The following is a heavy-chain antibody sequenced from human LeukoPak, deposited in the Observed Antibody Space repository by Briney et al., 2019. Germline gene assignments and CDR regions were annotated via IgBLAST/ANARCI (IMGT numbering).Heavy chain of an antibody. J-gene: IGHJ4*02. CDR2: ISGGGGST. CDR1: GFTFTSYV. CDR3: ARRTASDF. V-gene: IGHV3-23*01. Sequence: GGSLRLSCEASGFTFTSYVMSWVRQAPGKGLEWVSAISGGGGSTFYSDSVKGRFTISGDNSENRLYLDMSSLRAEDTAVYYCARRTASDFWGRGTLVIVSS. D-gene: IGHD2-21*02.